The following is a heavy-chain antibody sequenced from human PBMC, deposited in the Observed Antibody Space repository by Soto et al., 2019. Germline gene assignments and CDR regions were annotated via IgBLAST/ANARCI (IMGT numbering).Heavy chain of an antibody. CDR2: IYYSGST. CDR1: GGSISSSSYY. Sequence: SETLSLTCTVSGGSISSSSYYWGWIRQPPGKGLEWIGSIYYSGSTYYNPSLKSRVTLSVDTSKNHFSLKLSSVTAAGTAVYYCAAQEVGGSYVYTFDPWGQGTLVTVSS. D-gene: IGHD1-26*01. J-gene: IGHJ5*02. CDR3: AAQEVGGSYVYTFDP. V-gene: IGHV4-39*02.